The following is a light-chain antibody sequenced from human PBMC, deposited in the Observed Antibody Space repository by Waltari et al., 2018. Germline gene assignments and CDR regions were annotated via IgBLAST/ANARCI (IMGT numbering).Light chain of an antibody. Sequence: QSALTQPASVSGSPGQSITISCSGTDRDVGAYHFVSWYQQHPGKAPHLIIYEGSNRPSGISNRFSASKSGNTASLTISGLQAEDEADYYCSSYTTSSAPGVFGTGTRVTVL. J-gene: IGLJ1*01. CDR2: EGS. V-gene: IGLV2-14*01. CDR3: SSYTTSSAPGV. CDR1: DRDVGAYHF.